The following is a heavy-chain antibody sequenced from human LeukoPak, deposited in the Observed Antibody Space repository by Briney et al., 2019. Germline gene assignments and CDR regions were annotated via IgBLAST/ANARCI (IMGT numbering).Heavy chain of an antibody. J-gene: IGHJ4*02. CDR3: AASTKHTAMVDY. CDR1: GFTFGSYS. CDR2: IGSSSSYI. Sequence: GGSLRLSCAASGFTFGSYSMNWVRQAPGKGLEWVSSIGSSSSYIYYADSVKGRFTISRDNAKNSLHLQMNSLRAEDTAVYYCAASTKHTAMVDYWGQGTRVTVSS. D-gene: IGHD5-18*01. V-gene: IGHV3-21*01.